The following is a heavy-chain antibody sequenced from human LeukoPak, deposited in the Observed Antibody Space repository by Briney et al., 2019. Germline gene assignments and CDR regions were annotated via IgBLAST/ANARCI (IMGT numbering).Heavy chain of an antibody. CDR2: IYYSGST. CDR1: GGSISSYY. Sequence: SETLSLTCTVSGGSISSYYWSWIRQPPGRGLEWIGYIYYSGSTNYNPSLKSRVTISVDTSKNQFSLKLSSVTAADSAVYYCARLTRLSTSPDRYYLDYWGQGTLVTVSS. J-gene: IGHJ4*02. V-gene: IGHV4-59*08. CDR3: ARLTRLSTSPDRYYLDY. D-gene: IGHD6-6*01.